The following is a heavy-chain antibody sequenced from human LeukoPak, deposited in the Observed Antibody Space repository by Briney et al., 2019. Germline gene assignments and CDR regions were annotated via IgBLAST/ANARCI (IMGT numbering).Heavy chain of an antibody. V-gene: IGHV3-20*04. Sequence: GGSLRLSCAASGFTFGDYGMSWVRQAPGKGLEWVSNINWNGDSTGYADSVKGRFTISRDNAKNSLYLQMNSLRAEDTAVYYCAELGITMIGGVWGKGTTVTISS. CDR2: INWNGDST. CDR3: AELGITMIGGV. D-gene: IGHD3-10*02. CDR1: GFTFGDYG. J-gene: IGHJ6*04.